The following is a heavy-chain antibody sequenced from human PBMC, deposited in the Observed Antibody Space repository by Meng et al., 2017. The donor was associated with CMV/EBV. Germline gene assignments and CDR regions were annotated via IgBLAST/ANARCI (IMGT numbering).Heavy chain of an antibody. V-gene: IGHV4-39*07. J-gene: IGHJ4*02. CDR1: GGSISSSSYY. CDR2: IYYSGST. D-gene: IGHD2-2*01. Sequence: SETLSLTCTVSGGSISSSSYYWGWIRQPPGKGLEWIGSIYYSGSTYYNPSLKSRVTISVDTSKNQFSLKLSSVTAAGTAVYYCASDLRYCSSTSCYARGKLFDYWGQGTLVTVSS. CDR3: ASDLRYCSSTSCYARGKLFDY.